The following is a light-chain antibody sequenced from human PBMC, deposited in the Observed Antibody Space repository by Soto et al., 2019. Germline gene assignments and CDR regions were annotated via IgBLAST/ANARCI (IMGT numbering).Light chain of an antibody. CDR3: QQCNNWLRT. Sequence: EIVMTQSPATLSVSPGERATLSCRASQSVSSNLAWYQQKPGQAPRLLIYGASTRATGIPARFSGSGSGTDFTLTISSLQSEDFAIYYCQQCNNWLRTFGQGTKVEIK. J-gene: IGKJ1*01. CDR2: GAS. CDR1: QSVSSN. V-gene: IGKV3-15*01.